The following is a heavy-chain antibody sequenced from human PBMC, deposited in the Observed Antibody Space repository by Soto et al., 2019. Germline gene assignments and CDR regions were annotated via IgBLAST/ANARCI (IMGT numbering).Heavy chain of an antibody. CDR3: AKSQIGAAHYGDY. CDR2: ITGSGETT. V-gene: IGHV3-23*01. J-gene: IGHJ4*02. Sequence: HPGGSLRLSYAASAFTFSSYAMNWVRQAPGKGLEWVSTITGSGETTYYGDSVKGRFTISRDNSKNTLYLQMDNLTADDTAIYYCAKSQIGAAHYGDYWGQGTLVTVSS. CDR1: AFTFSSYA. D-gene: IGHD3-16*01.